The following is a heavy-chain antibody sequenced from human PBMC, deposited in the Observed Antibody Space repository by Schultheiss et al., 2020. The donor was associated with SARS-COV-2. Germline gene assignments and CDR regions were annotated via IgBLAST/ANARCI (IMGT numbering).Heavy chain of an antibody. Sequence: SETLSLTCTVSGGSISSYYWSWIRQPPGKGLEWIGRIYTSGSTNYNPSLKSRVTMSVDTSKNQFSLKLSSVTAADTAVYYCARGYSSGWPYWYFDLWGRGTLVTVSS. J-gene: IGHJ2*01. CDR1: GGSISSYY. D-gene: IGHD6-19*01. CDR2: IYTSGST. CDR3: ARGYSSGWPYWYFDL. V-gene: IGHV4-4*07.